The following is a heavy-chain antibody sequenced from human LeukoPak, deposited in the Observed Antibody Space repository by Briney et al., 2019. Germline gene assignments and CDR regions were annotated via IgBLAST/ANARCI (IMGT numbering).Heavy chain of an antibody. J-gene: IGHJ4*02. CDR2: ISGGGGNT. V-gene: IGHV3-23*01. Sequence: GGSLRLSCAASGFTFTSYSMNWVRQAPGKGLEWVSTISGGGGNTYYADSVKGRFTISRDNSKNTLYLQVNSLRAEDTAVYYCAKGGKWDVTPFDYWGQGTLVTVSS. D-gene: IGHD1-26*01. CDR1: GFTFTSYS. CDR3: AKGGKWDVTPFDY.